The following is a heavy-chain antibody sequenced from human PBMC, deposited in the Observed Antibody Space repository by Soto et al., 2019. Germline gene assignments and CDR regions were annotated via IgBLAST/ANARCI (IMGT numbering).Heavy chain of an antibody. J-gene: IGHJ4*02. Sequence: QVQLVQSGAEVKKPGSSVKVSCKASGGTFSSSAISWVRQAPGQGLEWMGGIIPIFGTANSAQKFQGRVTITADKSTSTAYMELSSLRSEDTAVYYGARDGGDYGDYFDYWGQGTLVTVSS. D-gene: IGHD4-17*01. CDR2: IIPIFGTA. CDR1: GGTFSSSA. CDR3: ARDGGDYGDYFDY. V-gene: IGHV1-69*06.